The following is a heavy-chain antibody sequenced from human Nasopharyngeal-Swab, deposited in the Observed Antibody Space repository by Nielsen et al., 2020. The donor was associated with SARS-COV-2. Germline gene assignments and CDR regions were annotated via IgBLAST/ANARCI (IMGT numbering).Heavy chain of an antibody. CDR1: GFSFREYA. J-gene: IGHJ6*02. Sequence: GGSLRLSCAASGFSFREYAVHWVRQAPGKGLEWVSGISWNSGDVVYADSVKGRFTISRDNAKNSLYLQMNSLRAEDTALYYCVKGSTGFYYQGMDVWGQGTTVTVSS. V-gene: IGHV3-9*01. CDR3: VKGSTGFYYQGMDV. D-gene: IGHD2-8*02. CDR2: ISWNSGDV.